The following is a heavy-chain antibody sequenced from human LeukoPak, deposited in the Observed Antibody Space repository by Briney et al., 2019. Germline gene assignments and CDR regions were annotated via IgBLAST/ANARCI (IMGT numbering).Heavy chain of an antibody. CDR2: ISSGGTYK. CDR3: ARPTTVTTISADAFDI. J-gene: IGHJ3*02. CDR1: GFTFSDYT. D-gene: IGHD4-17*01. Sequence: GGSLRLSCAASGFTFSDYTMNWVRQAPGKGLEWVSSISSGGTYKYYADSVKGRFTISRDNAQNSLYLQMNSLRAEDSSVYYCARPTTVTTISADAFDIWGQGTMVTVSP. V-gene: IGHV3-21*01.